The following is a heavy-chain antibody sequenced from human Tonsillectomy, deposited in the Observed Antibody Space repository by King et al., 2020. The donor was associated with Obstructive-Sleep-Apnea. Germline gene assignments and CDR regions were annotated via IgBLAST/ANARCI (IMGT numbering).Heavy chain of an antibody. Sequence: VQLVESGGGVVQPGRSLRLSCAASGFTFSSYGMHWVRQAPGKGLEWVAVISYDGSNKYYADSVKGRFTISRDNSKNTLYLQMNSLRAEDTAVYYCAKDPYDYCDFGGGYFDYWGQGTLVTVSS. CDR2: ISYDGSNK. CDR1: GFTFSSYG. D-gene: IGHD4-17*01. CDR3: AKDPYDYCDFGGGYFDY. J-gene: IGHJ4*02. V-gene: IGHV3-30*18.